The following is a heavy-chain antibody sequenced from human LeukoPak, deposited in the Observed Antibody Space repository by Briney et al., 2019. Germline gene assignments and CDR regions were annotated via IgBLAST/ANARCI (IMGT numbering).Heavy chain of an antibody. J-gene: IGHJ4*02. CDR2: IKQDGSEQ. D-gene: IGHD1-1*01. V-gene: IGHV3-7*04. CDR3: AREQLRALDF. Sequence: PGGSLRLSCAASGFTFSNYWMTWVRQAPGKGPEWVANIKQDGSEQYYVDSVKGRFTISRDNANNSLYLQTNSLRAEDTAVYYCAREQLRALDFRGQGTLVTVSS. CDR1: GFTFSNYW.